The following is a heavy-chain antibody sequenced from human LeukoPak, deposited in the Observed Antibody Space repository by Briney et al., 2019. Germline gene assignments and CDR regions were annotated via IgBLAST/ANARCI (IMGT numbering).Heavy chain of an antibody. D-gene: IGHD3-22*01. V-gene: IGHV4-39*01. CDR3: AYYDSSGYYRYYMGV. CDR1: GGSISSSSYY. CDR2: IYYSGST. J-gene: IGHJ6*03. Sequence: SETLSLTCTVSGGSISSSSYYWGWIRQPPGKGLEWIGSIYYSGSTYYNPSLKSRVTISVDTSKNQFSLKLSSVTAADTAVYYCAYYDSSGYYRYYMGVWGKGTTVTVSS.